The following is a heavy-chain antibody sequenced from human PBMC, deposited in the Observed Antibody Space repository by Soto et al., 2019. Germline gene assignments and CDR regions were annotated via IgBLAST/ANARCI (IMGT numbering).Heavy chain of an antibody. CDR2: ISSSSSYI. D-gene: IGHD3-10*01. CDR1: GFSFSNYS. Sequence: PGGSLRLSCAASGFSFSNYSMNWVRQAPGKGLEWVSSISSSSSYIYYADSVKGRFTISRDNAKNSLYLQMNSLRAEDTAVYYCVRDNYGGPGGGACAVWGQGTMVTVSS. J-gene: IGHJ3*01. V-gene: IGHV3-21*01. CDR3: VRDNYGGPGGGACAV.